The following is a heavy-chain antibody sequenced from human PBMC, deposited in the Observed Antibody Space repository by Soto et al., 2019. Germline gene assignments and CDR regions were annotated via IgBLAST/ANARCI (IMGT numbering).Heavy chain of an antibody. D-gene: IGHD6-19*01. Sequence: QVQLVQSGAEVKKPGASVKVSCEASGYTFINYAMHWVRQAPGQRLEWMGWINAGNDNTKYSQKFQGRVTITRDTSASTAYMEVSSLRSEDTAVYYCARAGYSSGWYPLIDYWGQGTLVTVSS. CDR1: GYTFINYA. V-gene: IGHV1-3*01. CDR2: INAGNDNT. J-gene: IGHJ4*02. CDR3: ARAGYSSGWYPLIDY.